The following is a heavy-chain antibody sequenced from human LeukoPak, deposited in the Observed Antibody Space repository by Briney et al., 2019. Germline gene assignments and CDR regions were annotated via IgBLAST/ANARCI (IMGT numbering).Heavy chain of an antibody. CDR2: ISWNSGST. D-gene: IGHD5-24*01. V-gene: IGHV3-9*01. Sequence: GGSLRLSCAASGFTFDDYAMHWVRQAPGKGLEWVSGISWNSGSTYYADSVKGRFTISRDNSKNTLYLQMNSLRAEDTAVYYCARDQKMATITWGQGTLVTVSS. J-gene: IGHJ4*02. CDR1: GFTFDDYA. CDR3: ARDQKMATIT.